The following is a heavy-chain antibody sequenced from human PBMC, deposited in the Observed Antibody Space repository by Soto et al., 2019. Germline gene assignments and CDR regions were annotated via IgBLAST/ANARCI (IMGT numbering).Heavy chain of an antibody. V-gene: IGHV4-39*01. D-gene: IGHD3-16*01. CDR1: DGSIISGGCY. CDR2: IYYSGST. Sequence: LETLSLTCSFSDGSIISGGCYWSWIRQPPGKGLEWIGYIYYSGSTYYNPSLKSRVTISVDTSKNQFSLKLSSVTAADTAVYYCARLGLIDYWGQGTLVTVSS. J-gene: IGHJ4*02. CDR3: ARLGLIDY.